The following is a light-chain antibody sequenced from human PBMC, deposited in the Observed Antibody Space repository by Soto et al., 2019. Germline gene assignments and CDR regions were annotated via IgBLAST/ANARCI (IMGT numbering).Light chain of an antibody. V-gene: IGKV3-20*01. CDR1: QSLSGDY. CDR2: DAS. J-gene: IGKJ1*01. CDR3: QQYDTFPRT. Sequence: EIVLTQSPGTLSLSPGDRATLSCRASQSLSGDYLAWYQQKPGQAPRLLIYDASRRATDIPARFSGSGSGTDFALTISRLEPADFAVYFWQQYDTFPRTFGQGTKVEIQ.